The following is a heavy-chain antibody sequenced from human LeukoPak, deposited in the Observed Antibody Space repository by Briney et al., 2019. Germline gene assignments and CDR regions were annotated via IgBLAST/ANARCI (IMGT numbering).Heavy chain of an antibody. CDR1: GASITNYY. V-gene: IGHV4-59*01. CDR3: ASSHMLQYCSRTNCGREFDT. D-gene: IGHD2-2*01. Sequence: SETLSLTCSVSGASITNYYWSWIRQPPGKGLEWIGYIYYTGSTKYNPSLRSRVTIAVDTAKKQFSLRLRSVTSADTAVYYCASSHMLQYCSRTNCGREFDTWGQGTLVTVSS. CDR2: IYYTGST. J-gene: IGHJ5*02.